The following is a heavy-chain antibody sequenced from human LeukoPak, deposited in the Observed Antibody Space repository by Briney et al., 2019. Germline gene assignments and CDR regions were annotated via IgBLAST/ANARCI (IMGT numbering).Heavy chain of an antibody. V-gene: IGHV3-21*01. CDR1: GFTFSSYS. J-gene: IGHJ4*02. Sequence: PGGSLRLSCAASGFTFSSYSMNWVRQAPGKGLEWVSSISSSSSYIYYADSVKGRFTISRDNAKNSLYLQMNSLRAEDTAVYYCARGSETSYYDSSGYYPGYWGQGTLVTVSS. CDR3: ARGSETSYYDSSGYYPGY. CDR2: ISSSSSYI. D-gene: IGHD3-22*01.